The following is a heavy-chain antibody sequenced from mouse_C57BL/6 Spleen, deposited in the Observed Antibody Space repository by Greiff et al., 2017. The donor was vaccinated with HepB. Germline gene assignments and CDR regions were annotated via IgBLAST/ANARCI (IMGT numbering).Heavy chain of an antibody. D-gene: IGHD1-1*01. J-gene: IGHJ2*01. V-gene: IGHV1-69*01. CDR1: GYNFTSYW. Sequence: QVQLQQPGAELVMPGASVKLSCKASGYNFTSYWMHWVKQRPGQGLEWIGEIDPSDSYTNYNQKFKGKSTLTVDKSSSTAYMQLSSLTSEDSAVYYCAKHGSSFDYFDYWGQGTTLTVCS. CDR2: IDPSDSYT. CDR3: AKHGSSFDYFDY.